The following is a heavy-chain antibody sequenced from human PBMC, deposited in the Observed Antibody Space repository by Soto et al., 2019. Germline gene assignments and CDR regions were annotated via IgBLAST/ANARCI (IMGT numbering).Heavy chain of an antibody. V-gene: IGHV2-5*02. J-gene: IGHJ4*02. Sequence: SCPTLVNPTQTLTLTCTFSGFSLSTSGVGXGWIRQPPGKALEWLALIYWDDDKRYSPSLKSRLTITKDTSKNQVVLTMTNMDPVDTATYYCAHSTGAGRWNDGTFDYWGQGTLVTVSS. CDR1: GFSLSTSGVG. CDR2: IYWDDDK. CDR3: AHSTGAGRWNDGTFDY. D-gene: IGHD1-1*01.